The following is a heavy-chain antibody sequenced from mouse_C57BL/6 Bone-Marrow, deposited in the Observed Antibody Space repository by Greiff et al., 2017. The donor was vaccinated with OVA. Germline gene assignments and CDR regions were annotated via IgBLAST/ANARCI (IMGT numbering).Heavy chain of an antibody. Sequence: QVHVKQPGAELVKPGASVKLSCKASGYTFTSYWMHWVKQRPGQGLEWIGMIHPNSGSTNYNEKFKSKATLTVDKSSSTAYMHLRSLTSEDSAVYYCARGAMDYWGQGTSVTVSS. CDR3: ARGAMDY. CDR1: GYTFTSYW. V-gene: IGHV1-64*01. CDR2: IHPNSGST. J-gene: IGHJ4*01.